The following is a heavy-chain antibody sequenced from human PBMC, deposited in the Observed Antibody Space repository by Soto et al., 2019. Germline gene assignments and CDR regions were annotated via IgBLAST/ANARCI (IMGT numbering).Heavy chain of an antibody. J-gene: IGHJ6*02. Sequence: PGGSLRLSCAASGFTFSSYGMHWVRQAPGKGLEWAAVIWYDGSNKYYADSVKGRFTISRDNSKNTLYLQMNSLRAEDTAVYYCARDLKLAAGTGYYYYGMDVWGQGTTVTVSS. CDR1: GFTFSSYG. V-gene: IGHV3-33*08. CDR2: IWYDGSNK. D-gene: IGHD6-13*01. CDR3: ARDLKLAAGTGYYYYGMDV.